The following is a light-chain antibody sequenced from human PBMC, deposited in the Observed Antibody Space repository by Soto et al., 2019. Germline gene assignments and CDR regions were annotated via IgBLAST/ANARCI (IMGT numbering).Light chain of an antibody. V-gene: IGLV2-14*03. J-gene: IGLJ1*01. CDR1: SSDVGGFNY. Sequence: QSALTQPASVSGSPAKSITISCTGSSSDVGGFNYVSWYQHHPGKAPKLMIFDVSNRPSGVSNRFSGPKSGNTASLTISGLQAEDEADYYCTSWTSSNSYVFGTGTKLTVL. CDR3: TSWTSSNSYV. CDR2: DVS.